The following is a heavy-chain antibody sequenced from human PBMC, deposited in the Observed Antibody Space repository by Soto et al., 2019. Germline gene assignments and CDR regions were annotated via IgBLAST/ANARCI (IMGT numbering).Heavy chain of an antibody. CDR1: GFTFSDYY. CDR3: AGGGAVNYFDY. Sequence: QVQLVESGGGLVKPGGSLRLSCAASGFTFSDYYMSWIRQAPGTGLEWVSYISSSGSTIYYADSVKGRFTISRDNATNSLYLQMTSMRAEDTVLYYCAGGGAVNYFDYWAQGTPVAVSS. D-gene: IGHD3-16*01. J-gene: IGHJ4*02. CDR2: ISSSGSTI. V-gene: IGHV3-11*01.